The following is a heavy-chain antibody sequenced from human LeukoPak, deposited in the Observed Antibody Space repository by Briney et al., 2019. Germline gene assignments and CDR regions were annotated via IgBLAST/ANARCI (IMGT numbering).Heavy chain of an antibody. Sequence: ASVKVSCKASGYTFTGYYMHWVRQAPGQGLEWMGWINPNSGGTNYAQKFQGRVTMTRDMSTSTVYMELSSLRSEDTAVYYCARDPVDCGGDCDYFDYWGQGTLVTVSS. D-gene: IGHD2-21*02. V-gene: IGHV1-2*02. J-gene: IGHJ4*02. CDR3: ARDPVDCGGDCDYFDY. CDR2: INPNSGGT. CDR1: GYTFTGYY.